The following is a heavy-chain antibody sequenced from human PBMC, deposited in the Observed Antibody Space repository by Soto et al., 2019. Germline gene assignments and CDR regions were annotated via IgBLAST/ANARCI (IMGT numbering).Heavy chain of an antibody. V-gene: IGHV4-31*03. CDR1: GGSISSGGYY. D-gene: IGHD3-10*01. CDR3: ARDGSPMVRGVRGFDY. Sequence: QVQLQESGPGLVKPSQTLSLTCTVSGGSISSGGYYWSWIRQHPGKGLEWIGYIYYSGSTYYNPSLKSRVTISVDTSKNQFSLKLSSVTAADTAVYYCARDGSPMVRGVRGFDYWGQGTLVTVSS. J-gene: IGHJ4*02. CDR2: IYYSGST.